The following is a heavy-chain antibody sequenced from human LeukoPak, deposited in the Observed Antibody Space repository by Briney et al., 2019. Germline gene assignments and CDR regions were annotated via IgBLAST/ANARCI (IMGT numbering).Heavy chain of an antibody. Sequence: SETLSLTCTVSGGSISSGGYYWSWIRQHPGKGLEWIGYVYYSGSTYYNPSLKSGVTISVDTSKNQFSLKLSSVTAADTAVYYCARHAAVVAARVKWFDPWGQGTLVTVSS. D-gene: IGHD2-15*01. CDR2: VYYSGST. CDR3: ARHAAVVAARVKWFDP. V-gene: IGHV4-31*03. CDR1: GGSISSGGYY. J-gene: IGHJ5*02.